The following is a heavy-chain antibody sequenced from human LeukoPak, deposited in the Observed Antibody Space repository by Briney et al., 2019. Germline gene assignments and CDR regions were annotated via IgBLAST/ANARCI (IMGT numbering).Heavy chain of an antibody. CDR3: ASQDYDFWSGHHDY. D-gene: IGHD3-3*01. J-gene: IGHJ4*02. CDR2: IYYIGSP. Sequence: SETLSLTCTVSGGSISSSSYYWGWVRQRPGRGGEWMGIIYYIGSPYYNPSLKSRVTISVDTSKNPFSLKLSSVTAADTAVYYCASQDYDFWSGHHDYWGKGTLVTVSS. V-gene: IGHV4-39*01. CDR1: GGSISSSSYY.